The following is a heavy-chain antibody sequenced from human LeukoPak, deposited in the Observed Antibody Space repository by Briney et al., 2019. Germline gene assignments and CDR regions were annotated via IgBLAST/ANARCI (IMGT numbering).Heavy chain of an antibody. J-gene: IGHJ5*02. D-gene: IGHD3-10*01. CDR1: GYTFTNYG. CDR3: ARDRFSNYYGSGSYFGFDP. V-gene: IGHV1-18*01. CDR2: ISAYNGNA. Sequence: ASVKVSCKASGYTFTNYGITWVRQVPGQGLEWLGWISAYNGNANYAQNLQDRVTLTSDTSTSTAYMELRSLRSDDTAVYYCARDRFSNYYGSGSYFGFDPWGQGTLVTVSS.